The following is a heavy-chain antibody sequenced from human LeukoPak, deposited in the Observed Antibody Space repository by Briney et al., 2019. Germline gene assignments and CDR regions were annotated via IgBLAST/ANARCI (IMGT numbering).Heavy chain of an antibody. D-gene: IGHD5-24*01. CDR1: GFSFSDYA. CDR3: ARDLRWLQTFDH. Sequence: TGRSLRLSCAASGFSFSDYAMHWVRQAPGKGLEWVAVISFDGSNKNYADSVKGRFTISRDNSRNTLYLQMNRLIAEDTAVYFCARDLRWLQTFDHWGQGTLVTVSS. J-gene: IGHJ4*02. V-gene: IGHV3-30-3*01. CDR2: ISFDGSNK.